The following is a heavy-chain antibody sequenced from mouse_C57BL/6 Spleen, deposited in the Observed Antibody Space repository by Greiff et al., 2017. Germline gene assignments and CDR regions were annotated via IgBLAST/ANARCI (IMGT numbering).Heavy chain of an antibody. CDR3: TREGGTWAMDD. D-gene: IGHD2-14*01. Sequence: QVQLQQSGAELVRPGASVTLSCKASGYTFTDYEMHWVKQTPVHGLEWIGAIDPETGGTAYNQKFKGKAILTADKSSSTAYMELRSLTSEDSAVYYCTREGGTWAMDDWGQGTSVTVSS. CDR2: IDPETGGT. V-gene: IGHV1-15*01. CDR1: GYTFTDYE. J-gene: IGHJ4*01.